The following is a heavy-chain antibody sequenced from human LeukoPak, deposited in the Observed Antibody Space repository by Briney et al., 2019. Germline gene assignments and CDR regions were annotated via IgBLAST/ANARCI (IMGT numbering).Heavy chain of an antibody. V-gene: IGHV3-23*01. J-gene: IGHJ4*02. Sequence: NPGGSLRLSCGGSGYSFSSYAINWVRQTPGKGLEWLSAISNDGSYIFYTDSVKGRFTTSRDNSRNTVYLQMNGLRVEDTAVYYCATAMGSSVSTAYFAYWGQGTLVTVSS. D-gene: IGHD2-2*01. CDR1: GYSFSSYA. CDR3: ATAMGSSVSTAYFAY. CDR2: ISNDGSYI.